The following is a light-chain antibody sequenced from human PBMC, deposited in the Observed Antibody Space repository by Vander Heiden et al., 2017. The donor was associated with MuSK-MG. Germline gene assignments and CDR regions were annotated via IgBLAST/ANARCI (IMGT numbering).Light chain of an antibody. Sequence: LVMTQSPATLPVSPGATAPPSCSASPSVSSNLAWYQQKPGQAPKLLIYGASTRATGIPARFSGSGSGTEFTLTISSLQSEDVAVYYCQQYNNWPQTFGQGTKLEIK. CDR3: QQYNNWPQT. J-gene: IGKJ2*01. V-gene: IGKV3-15*01. CDR2: GAS. CDR1: PSVSSN.